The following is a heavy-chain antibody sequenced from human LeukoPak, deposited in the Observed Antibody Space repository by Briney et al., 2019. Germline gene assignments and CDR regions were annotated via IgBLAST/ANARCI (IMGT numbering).Heavy chain of an antibody. Sequence: PGGSLRLSCAASGFTFSSYSMNWVRQAPGKGLEWVSSISSSSSYIYYADSVKGRFTISRDNAKNSLYLQMNSLRAEDAAVYHCAKENDFVYWGQGTLVTVSS. J-gene: IGHJ4*02. V-gene: IGHV3-21*01. CDR1: GFTFSSYS. CDR3: AKENDFVY. D-gene: IGHD3-3*01. CDR2: ISSSSSYI.